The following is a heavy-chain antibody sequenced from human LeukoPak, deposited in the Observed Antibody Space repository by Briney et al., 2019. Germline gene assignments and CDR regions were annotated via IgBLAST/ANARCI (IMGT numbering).Heavy chain of an antibody. D-gene: IGHD1-1*01. CDR1: RFTFSSYW. Sequence: GGSLRLSCAASRFTFSSYWMHWVRQAPGKGLVWVSRISSDGSSTSYADSVKGRFTIFRDNAKNTLYLQMNSLGAEDTAVYYCARALPPSVNTPWKWGQGTQVTVSS. V-gene: IGHV3-74*01. CDR3: ARALPPSVNTPWK. J-gene: IGHJ4*02. CDR2: ISSDGSST.